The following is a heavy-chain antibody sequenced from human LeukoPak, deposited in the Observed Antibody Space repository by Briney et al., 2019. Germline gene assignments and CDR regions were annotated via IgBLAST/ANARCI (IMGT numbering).Heavy chain of an antibody. CDR1: GFTFSSYA. D-gene: IGHD3-9*01. J-gene: IGHJ4*02. V-gene: IGHV3-23*01. CDR3: AKRGILTGSYTHFDY. CDR2: ISAGGGNT. Sequence: GGSLRLSCAASGFTFSSYAMSWVRQAPGKGVEWVSAISAGGGNTYYADSVKGRFTISRDNSKNTLWLQMDSLRAEDMAVYYCAKRGILTGSYTHFDYWGQGTLVTVSS.